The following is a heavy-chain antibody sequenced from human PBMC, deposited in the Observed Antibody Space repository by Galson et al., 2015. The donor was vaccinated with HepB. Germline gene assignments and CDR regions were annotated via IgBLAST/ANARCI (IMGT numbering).Heavy chain of an antibody. CDR2: INGEGGET. V-gene: IGHV3-23*01. D-gene: IGHD3-3*01. CDR1: GFQFTTYS. J-gene: IGHJ5*02. Sequence: SLRLSCAASGFQFTTYSMHWVRQAPGRGLEWVGSINGEGGETNNADSVKGRFSISRDNFRNTLYLQMNNLRVDDTAVYDCAKAPDYDFYSAKSTTSDAWGQGTLVTVSS. CDR3: AKAPDYDFYSAKSTTSDA.